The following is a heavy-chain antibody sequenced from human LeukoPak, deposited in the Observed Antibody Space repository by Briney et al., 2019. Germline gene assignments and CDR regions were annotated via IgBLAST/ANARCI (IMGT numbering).Heavy chain of an antibody. D-gene: IGHD6-13*01. J-gene: IGHJ5*02. V-gene: IGHV3-48*04. CDR2: ISSSGSSI. CDR3: ARGQQVSLSWFDP. CDR1: GFSFSSYG. Sequence: GGSLRLSCAGSGFSFSSYGMHWIRQAPEKGLEWVSYISSSGSSIYYADSVKGRFTISRDNAKNSLYLQMNNLRAGDTAVYYCARGQQVSLSWFDPWGQGTLVTVSS.